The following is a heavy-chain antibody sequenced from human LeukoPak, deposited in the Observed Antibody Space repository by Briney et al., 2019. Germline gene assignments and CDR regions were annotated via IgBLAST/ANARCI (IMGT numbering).Heavy chain of an antibody. Sequence: SQTLSLTCAICGDIVSSNSAAGHWIRQSPSRGLEWLGRTYYRYKVYKDYAVSVKSRIRINRETSNDQFSLQLNSVTPEDTAVYYCARVYGSASYYSAYMDVWGKGTTVTASS. CDR3: ARVYGSASYYSAYMDV. D-gene: IGHD3-10*01. J-gene: IGHJ6*03. CDR1: GDIVSSNSAA. CDR2: TYYRYKVYK. V-gene: IGHV6-1*01.